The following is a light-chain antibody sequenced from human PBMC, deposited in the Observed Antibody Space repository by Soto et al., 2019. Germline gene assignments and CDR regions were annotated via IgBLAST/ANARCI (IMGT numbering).Light chain of an antibody. Sequence: AINITQSPSSLSASVGDRVNITCRASQGIGNDLGWYQQKPGKAPKLLIYAASNLPSGVPSRFSGSGSGTDFTLTISGLQPDDFATYYCLQDSNYPLTFGGGTKVDIK. CDR1: QGIGND. CDR3: LQDSNYPLT. V-gene: IGKV1-6*01. CDR2: AAS. J-gene: IGKJ4*01.